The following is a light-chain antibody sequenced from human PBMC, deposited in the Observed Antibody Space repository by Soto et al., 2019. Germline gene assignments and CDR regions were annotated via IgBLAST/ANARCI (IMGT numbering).Light chain of an antibody. J-gene: IGKJ4*01. CDR3: QPRSNWPLT. V-gene: IGKV3-11*01. CDR1: QSISSY. CDR2: DAS. Sequence: EIVLTQSPATLSLSPGERATLSCSASQSISSYLAGYQQKPGQAPRRLIYDASNSATGIPARFSGSGSGTDFTFTNSSLEPEAFAVYYGQPRSNWPLTFGGGTNV.